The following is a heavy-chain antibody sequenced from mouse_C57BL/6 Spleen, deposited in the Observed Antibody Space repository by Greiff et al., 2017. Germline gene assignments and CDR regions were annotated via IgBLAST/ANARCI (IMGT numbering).Heavy chain of an antibody. J-gene: IGHJ4*01. CDR2: INPGRGGT. Sequence: QVQLQQSGAELVRPGTSVKVSCKASGYAFTNYLIEWVKQRPGQGLEWIGVINPGRGGTNYNEKFKGKATLTADTSSSTAYMQLSRLTSEDSAVYFCARGGVTTVVHYAMDDWGQGTSVTVSS. V-gene: IGHV1-54*01. CDR1: GYAFTNYL. CDR3: ARGGVTTVVHYAMDD. D-gene: IGHD1-1*01.